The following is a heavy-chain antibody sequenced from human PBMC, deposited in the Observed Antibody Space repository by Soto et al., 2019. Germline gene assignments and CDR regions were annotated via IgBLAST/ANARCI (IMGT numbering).Heavy chain of an antibody. CDR2: IYYSGST. CDR3: ARDRATVTTSDYYYGMDV. V-gene: IGHV4-59*01. CDR1: GGSISTYY. Sequence: SETLSLTCTVSGGSISTYYWGWIRQPPGKRLEWIGYIYYSGSTNYNPSLKSRVTISVDTSKNQFSLQLSSVTAADTAVYYCARDRATVTTSDYYYGMDVWGQGTTVTVSS. J-gene: IGHJ6*02. D-gene: IGHD4-17*01.